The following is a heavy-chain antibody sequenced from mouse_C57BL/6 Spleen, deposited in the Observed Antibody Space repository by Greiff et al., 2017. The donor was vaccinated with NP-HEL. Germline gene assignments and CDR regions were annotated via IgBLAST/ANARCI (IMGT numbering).Heavy chain of an antibody. CDR3: ASKDHYFDY. Sequence: EVQGVESGGDLVKPGGSLKLSCAASGFTFSSYGMSWVRQTPDKRLEWVATISSGGSYTYYPDSVKGRFTISRDNAKNTLYLQMSSLKSEDTAMYYCASKDHYFDYWGQGTTLTVSS. CDR2: ISSGGSYT. J-gene: IGHJ2*01. V-gene: IGHV5-6*01. CDR1: GFTFSSYG.